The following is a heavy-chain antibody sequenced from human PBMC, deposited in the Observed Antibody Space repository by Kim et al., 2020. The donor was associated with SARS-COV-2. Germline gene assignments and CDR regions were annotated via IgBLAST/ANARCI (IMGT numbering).Heavy chain of an antibody. D-gene: IGHD5-18*01. Sequence: GGSLRLSCAASGFTFSSYGMHWVRQAPGKGLEWVAVIWYDGSNKYYADSVKGRFTISRDNSKNTLYLQMNSLRAEDTAVYYCARDGGVYSYGSGYYYGMDVWGQGTTVTVSS. V-gene: IGHV3-33*01. CDR3: ARDGGVYSYGSGYYYGMDV. CDR1: GFTFSSYG. CDR2: IWYDGSNK. J-gene: IGHJ6*02.